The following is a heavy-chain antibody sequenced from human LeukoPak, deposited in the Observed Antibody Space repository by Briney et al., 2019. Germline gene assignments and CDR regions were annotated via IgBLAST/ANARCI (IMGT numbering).Heavy chain of an antibody. CDR3: ARGRRYYYGSGIYAFDI. V-gene: IGHV4-34*01. Sequence: SETLSLTCAVYGGSFSGYYWSWIRQPPGKGLEWIGEINHSGSTNYNPSLKSRVTISVDTSKNQFSLKLSSVTAADTAVYYCARGRRYYYGSGIYAFDIWGQGTMVTVSS. CDR1: GGSFSGYY. J-gene: IGHJ3*02. CDR2: INHSGST. D-gene: IGHD3-10*01.